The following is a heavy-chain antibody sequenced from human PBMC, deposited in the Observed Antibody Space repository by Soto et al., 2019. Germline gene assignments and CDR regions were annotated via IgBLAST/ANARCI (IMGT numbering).Heavy chain of an antibody. Sequence: QVQLVESGGGVVQPGRSLRLSCAASGFTFSSYAMHWVRQAPGKGLEWVAVISYDGSNKYYADSVKGRFTISRDNSKNTLYLQMNSLRAEDTAVYYCARDDIVVVPAAIGDYYYGMDVWGQGTTVTVSS. CDR1: GFTFSSYA. CDR2: ISYDGSNK. CDR3: ARDDIVVVPAAIGDYYYGMDV. J-gene: IGHJ6*02. D-gene: IGHD2-2*02. V-gene: IGHV3-30-3*01.